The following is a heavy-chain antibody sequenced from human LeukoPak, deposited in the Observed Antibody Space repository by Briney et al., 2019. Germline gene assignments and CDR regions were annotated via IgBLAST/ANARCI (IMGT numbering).Heavy chain of an antibody. Sequence: PSETLSLTCTVSGGSLSSDYWNWIRQPPGKGLEWIGFVHYSGSTNYDPSLKSRVTISVDTSKNQFSLRLSSVTAADTAVYYCAKRREYGRWYFDLWGRGTLVSVSS. CDR2: VHYSGST. J-gene: IGHJ2*01. CDR3: AKRREYGRWYFDL. CDR1: GGSLSSDY. D-gene: IGHD4-17*01. V-gene: IGHV4-59*08.